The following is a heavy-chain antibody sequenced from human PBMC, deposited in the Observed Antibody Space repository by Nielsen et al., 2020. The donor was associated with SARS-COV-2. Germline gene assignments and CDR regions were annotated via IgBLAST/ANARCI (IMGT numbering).Heavy chain of an antibody. CDR2: INPDDSKT. Sequence: GESLKISCAASGFIFSNYRMHWVRQAPGEGLVWVSHINPDDSKTTYADSVKGRFTISRDNAKNTLYLQMNSLRAEDTAVYYCARLRDDGYYFDTGPYDYWGQGTPVNVSS. J-gene: IGHJ4*02. CDR1: GFIFSNYR. CDR3: ARLRDDGYYFDTGPYDY. D-gene: IGHD2/OR15-2a*01. V-gene: IGHV3-74*03.